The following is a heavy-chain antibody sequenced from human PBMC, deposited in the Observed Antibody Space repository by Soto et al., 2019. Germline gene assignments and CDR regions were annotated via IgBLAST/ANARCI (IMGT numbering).Heavy chain of an antibody. V-gene: IGHV4-59*08. Sequence: SETLSLTCTVSGGSISSYYWSWIRQPPGKGLEWIGYIYYSGSTNYNPSLKSRVTISVDTSKNQFSLKLSSVTAADTAVYYCARGSNSGYDFVGLYYYYYYMDVWGKGTTVTVSS. J-gene: IGHJ6*03. D-gene: IGHD5-12*01. CDR1: GGSISSYY. CDR3: ARGSNSGYDFVGLYYYYYYMDV. CDR2: IYYSGST.